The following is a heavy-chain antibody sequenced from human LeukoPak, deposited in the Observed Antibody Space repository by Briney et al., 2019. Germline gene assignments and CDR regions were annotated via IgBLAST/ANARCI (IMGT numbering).Heavy chain of an antibody. J-gene: IGHJ4*02. CDR2: IRSKSYGGTT. V-gene: IGHV3-49*04. Sequence: AGGSLRLSCTASGFTLGDYAMGWVRQAPGKGLEWVGFIRSKSYGGTTDYAASVKGRFTISRDDSKSVAYLQMNSLKTEDTAVYYCTRGATIAATIVIDYWGQGTLVTVSS. CDR1: GFTLGDYA. D-gene: IGHD5-12*01. CDR3: TRGATIAATIVIDY.